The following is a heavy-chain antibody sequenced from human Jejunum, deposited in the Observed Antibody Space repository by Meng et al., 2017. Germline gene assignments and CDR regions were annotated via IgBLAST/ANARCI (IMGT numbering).Heavy chain of an antibody. J-gene: IGHJ4*01. Sequence: GESLKISCAASGFTFSSAWMTWVRQAPGRGLEWVGRIKSKSDGGTTDYGAPVKGRFTISRDDSINTLYLQMNSLKTEDTAVYYCTADDASGYYYGPFDYWGQGSQV. V-gene: IGHV3-15*01. CDR3: TADDASGYYYGPFDY. CDR2: IKSKSDGGTT. CDR1: GFTFSSAW. D-gene: IGHD3-22*01.